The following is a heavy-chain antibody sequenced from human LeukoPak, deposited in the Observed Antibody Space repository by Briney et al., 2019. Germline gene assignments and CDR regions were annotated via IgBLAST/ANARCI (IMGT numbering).Heavy chain of an antibody. Sequence: PSETLSLTCTVSGASISSYSWSWIRQPAGKGLEWIGRIHTSGSTDYNPSLKSRVTMSIDTSKNQFSLKVRCVTAADTAVYYCAREGSATARPFVSNDYWGQGTLISVSS. D-gene: IGHD6-6*01. CDR1: GASISSYS. V-gene: IGHV4-4*07. J-gene: IGHJ4*02. CDR3: AREGSATARPFVSNDY. CDR2: IHTSGST.